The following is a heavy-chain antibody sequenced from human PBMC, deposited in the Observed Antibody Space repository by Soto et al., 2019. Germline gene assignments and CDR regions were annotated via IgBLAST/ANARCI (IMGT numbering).Heavy chain of an antibody. D-gene: IGHD6-19*01. V-gene: IGHV3-21*01. CDR2: ISNSNNYT. CDR3: AASGWYRGDY. CDR1: GFAFSTYT. J-gene: IGHJ4*02. Sequence: PGGSLRLSCAASGFAFSTYTLNWVRQAPGKGLEWVSSISNSNNYTHYADSVKGRFTISRDNAKNSLYLQMNSLRAEDTAVYYCAASGWYRGDYWGQGTLVTVYS.